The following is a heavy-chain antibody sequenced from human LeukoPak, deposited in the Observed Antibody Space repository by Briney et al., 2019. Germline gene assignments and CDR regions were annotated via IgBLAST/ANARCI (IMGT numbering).Heavy chain of an antibody. CDR1: GYTFTGYY. CDR3: TKTTTAYIGSLDY. Sequence: ASVKVSFKASGYTFTGYYIHWVRQAPGQGLDWMAWINPNNVVTNYAPKFQGRVTVTRDTSVNTDYLELSSLTSDDTAFYYCTKTTTAYIGSLDYWGRGTLVTVSS. CDR2: INPNNVVT. J-gene: IGHJ4*02. V-gene: IGHV1-2*02. D-gene: IGHD1-14*01.